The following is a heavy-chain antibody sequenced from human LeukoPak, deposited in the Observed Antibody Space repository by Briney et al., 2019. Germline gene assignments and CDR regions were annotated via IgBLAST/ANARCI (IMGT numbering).Heavy chain of an antibody. CDR1: GGSISSYY. CDR3: ARQGGGPYYDFWSGYYRTHYFGY. V-gene: IGHV4-59*01. Sequence: SETLSLTCAVSGGSISSYYWSWIRQPPGKGLEWIGYIYYSGSTNYNPSLKSRVTISVDTSKNQFSLKLSSVTAADTAVYYCARQGGGPYYDFWSGYYRTHYFGYWGQGTLVTVSS. D-gene: IGHD3-3*01. J-gene: IGHJ4*02. CDR2: IYYSGST.